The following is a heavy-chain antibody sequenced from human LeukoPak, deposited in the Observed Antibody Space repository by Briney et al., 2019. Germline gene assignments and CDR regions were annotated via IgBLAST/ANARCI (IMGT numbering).Heavy chain of an antibody. J-gene: IGHJ5*02. V-gene: IGHV4-59*01. Sequence: SETLSLTCTVSGGSISSYYWSWIRQPPGKGLEWIGYIYYSGSTNYNPSLKSRVTISVDTSKNQFSLKLSSVTAADTAVYYCARTWSYYYDSSGPTGAFDPWGQGTLVTVSS. CDR1: GGSISSYY. CDR2: IYYSGST. D-gene: IGHD3-22*01. CDR3: ARTWSYYYDSSGPTGAFDP.